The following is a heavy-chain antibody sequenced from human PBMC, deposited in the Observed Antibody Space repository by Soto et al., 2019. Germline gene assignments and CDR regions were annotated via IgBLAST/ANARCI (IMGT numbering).Heavy chain of an antibody. CDR2: ISYDAEHE. V-gene: IGHV3-30*15. J-gene: IGHJ4*02. CDR1: VFTLIRYA. Sequence: GGSLRLSCASAVFTLIRYAMHWVRQTPGKGLEWLALISYDAEHEYYADSVKGRFTISRDNSKNTLFLQMSSLKTEDTAVYYCVRAVTGSTLDYWGQGTLVTVSS. D-gene: IGHD2-21*02. CDR3: VRAVTGSTLDY.